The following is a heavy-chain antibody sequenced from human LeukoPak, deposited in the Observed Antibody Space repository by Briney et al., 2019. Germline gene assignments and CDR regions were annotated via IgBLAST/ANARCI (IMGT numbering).Heavy chain of an antibody. Sequence: GGSLRLSCAASGFTFSTYAMSWVRRTPGKGLEWVSAITGPGGSTYYADSVKGRFTISRDNSKNTLYLQMNSLRAEDTAVYYCAKGNTYSTSSALDYWGQGTLVTVSS. J-gene: IGHJ4*02. V-gene: IGHV3-23*01. CDR3: AKGNTYSTSSALDY. CDR2: ITGPGGST. D-gene: IGHD6-6*01. CDR1: GFTFSTYA.